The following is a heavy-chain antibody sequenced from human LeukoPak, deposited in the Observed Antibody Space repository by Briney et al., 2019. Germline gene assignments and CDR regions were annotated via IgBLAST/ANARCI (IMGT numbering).Heavy chain of an antibody. D-gene: IGHD1-26*01. CDR2: IEGGGITT. Sequence: GGSLRLSCAASGFTFSLYWMHWVRQAPGKGLVWVSRIEGGGITTNYADFVKGRFTISRDNSKNTLYLQMNSLRAEDTAVYYCAREWDHDYWGQGTLVTVSS. J-gene: IGHJ4*02. CDR3: AREWDHDY. CDR1: GFTFSLYW. V-gene: IGHV3-74*01.